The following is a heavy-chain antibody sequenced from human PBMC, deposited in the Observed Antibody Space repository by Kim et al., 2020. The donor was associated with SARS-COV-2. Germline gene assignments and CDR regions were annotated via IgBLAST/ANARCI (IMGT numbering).Heavy chain of an antibody. CDR3: ARGHCSGGSCSGVYNWFDP. CDR1: GGSFSGYY. J-gene: IGHJ5*02. V-gene: IGHV4-34*01. D-gene: IGHD2-15*01. CDR2: INHSGST. Sequence: SETLSLTCAVYGGSFSGYYWSWIRQPPGKGLEWIGEINHSGSTNYNPSLMSRVTISVDTSKNQFSLKLSSVTAADTAVYYCARGHCSGGSCSGVYNWFDPWGQGTLVTVSS.